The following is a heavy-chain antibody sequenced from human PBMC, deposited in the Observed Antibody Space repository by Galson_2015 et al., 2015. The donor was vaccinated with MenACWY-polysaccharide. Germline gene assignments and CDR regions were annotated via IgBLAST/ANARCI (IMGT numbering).Heavy chain of an antibody. CDR3: ARGRLGVDVAWVWFDP. CDR1: GYTFSSYD. D-gene: IGHD3-10*01. J-gene: IGHJ5*02. Sequence: SVKVSCKASGYTFSSYDINRVRQATGQGLEWMGWMNPNSGNTGYAQKFQGRVTMTRNTSISTAFMELSSLRSEDTAVYYCARGRLGVDVAWVWFDPWGQGTLVTVSS. CDR2: MNPNSGNT. V-gene: IGHV1-8*01.